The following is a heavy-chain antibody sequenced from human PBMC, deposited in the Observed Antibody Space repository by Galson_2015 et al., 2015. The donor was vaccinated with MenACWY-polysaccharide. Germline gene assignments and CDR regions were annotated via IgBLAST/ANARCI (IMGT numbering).Heavy chain of an antibody. V-gene: IGHV3-30-3*01. CDR3: ARDLGSSLRYYYYGMDV. J-gene: IGHJ6*02. Sequence: SLRLSCAASGFTFSSYAMHWVRQAPGKGLEWVAVISYDGSNKYYADSVKGRFTISRDNSKNTLYLQMNSLRAEDTAVYYCARDLGSSLRYYYYGMDVWGQGTTVTVSS. D-gene: IGHD6-13*01. CDR2: ISYDGSNK. CDR1: GFTFSSYA.